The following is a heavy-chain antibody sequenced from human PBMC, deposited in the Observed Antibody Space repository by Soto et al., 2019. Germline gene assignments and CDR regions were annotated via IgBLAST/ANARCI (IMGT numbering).Heavy chain of an antibody. CDR1: GASITQYY. Sequence: PSETLSLTCTVSGASITQYYWNWIRQSPGKGLEWIVSVSSTGSTVYNPSLTSRVTVSLDTSKNQFSLTLNSVTAADTAVYHCANCPTTVTSDYWAQGTLVPVSS. D-gene: IGHD4-17*01. CDR3: ANCPTTVTSDY. CDR2: VSSTGST. V-gene: IGHV4-59*01. J-gene: IGHJ4*02.